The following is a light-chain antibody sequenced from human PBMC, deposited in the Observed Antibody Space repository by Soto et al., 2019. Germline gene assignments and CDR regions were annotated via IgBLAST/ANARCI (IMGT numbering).Light chain of an antibody. CDR3: QSYDSSLSGYVV. Sequence: QAVVTQPPSVSGAPGQRVTISCTGSSSNIGAGYDVHWYQQLPGTAPILLIYGNSNRPSGVPDRFSGSKSGTSASLAITGLQAEDEADYYCQSYDSSLSGYVVFGGGTKLTV. J-gene: IGLJ2*01. V-gene: IGLV1-40*01. CDR2: GNS. CDR1: SSNIGAGYD.